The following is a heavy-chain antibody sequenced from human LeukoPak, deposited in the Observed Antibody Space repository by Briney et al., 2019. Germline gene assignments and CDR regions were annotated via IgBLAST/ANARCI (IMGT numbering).Heavy chain of an antibody. CDR1: GFTFSSYG. CDR3: AKDRGTAARWYFDY. Sequence: GGSLRLSCAASGFTFSSYGMHWVRQAPGKGLEWVAVISYDGSNKYYADSVKGRFTISRDNSKNTLYLQMNSLRAEDTAVYYCAKDRGTAARWYFDYWGQGTLVTVSS. V-gene: IGHV3-30*18. J-gene: IGHJ4*02. CDR2: ISYDGSNK. D-gene: IGHD2-2*01.